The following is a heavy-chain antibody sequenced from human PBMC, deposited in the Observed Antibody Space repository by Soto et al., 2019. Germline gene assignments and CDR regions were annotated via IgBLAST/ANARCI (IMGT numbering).Heavy chain of an antibody. CDR1: GYTFSGYY. CDR2: INPNSGGT. Sequence: ASVKGSCKACGYTFSGYYMHWVRQAPGQGLEWMGWINPNSGGTNYAQKFQGRVTMTRDTSISTAYMELSRLRSDDTAVYYCARVDERQNSAAGPLDYYYYGMDVWGQGTTVTVSS. V-gene: IGHV1-2*02. CDR3: ARVDERQNSAAGPLDYYYYGMDV. J-gene: IGHJ6*02. D-gene: IGHD6-13*01.